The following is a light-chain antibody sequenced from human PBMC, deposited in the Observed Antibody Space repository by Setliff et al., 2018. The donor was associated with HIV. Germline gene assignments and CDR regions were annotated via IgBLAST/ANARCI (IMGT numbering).Light chain of an antibody. CDR2: DVS. CDR3: SSYTSSTPLYV. Sequence: QSALTQPASVSGSPGHSITISCTGTSSDVGGYNYVSWYQQHTGKAPKLMISDVSNGPSGVSNRFSGSKSGNTASLTISGLQAEDEAAYYCSSYTSSTPLYVFRTGTKVTVL. J-gene: IGLJ1*01. V-gene: IGLV2-14*03. CDR1: SSDVGGYNY.